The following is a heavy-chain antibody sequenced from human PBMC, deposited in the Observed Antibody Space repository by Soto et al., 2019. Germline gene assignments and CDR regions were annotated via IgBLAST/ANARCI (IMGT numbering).Heavy chain of an antibody. CDR1: GFTFSSYS. V-gene: IGHV3-21*01. Sequence: EVQLVESGGGLVKPGGSLRLSCAASGFTFSSYSMNWVRQAPGKGLEWVSSISSSSSYIYYADSVKGRFTISRDNAKNSLYLQMNSLRAEDTAVYYCARDYAGTGWFDPWGQGTLVTVSS. J-gene: IGHJ5*02. D-gene: IGHD1-7*01. CDR3: ARDYAGTGWFDP. CDR2: ISSSSSYI.